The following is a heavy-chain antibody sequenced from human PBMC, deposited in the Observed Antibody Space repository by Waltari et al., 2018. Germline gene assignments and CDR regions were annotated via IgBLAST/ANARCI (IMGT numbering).Heavy chain of an antibody. CDR2: ISRAGNDT. V-gene: IGHV3-74*01. D-gene: IGHD3-22*01. CDR3: TTFTTPNDY. J-gene: IGHJ4*02. CDR1: GFTFSNHW. Sequence: EVQLVESGGGLVQPGGSLRLPCSVSGFTFSNHWMHGVRQTPGKGLMWVARISRAGNDTVYADSVRGRFIISRDNAKNMLYLQMTSLRAEDTAVYYCTTFTTPNDYWGRGTLVTVSS.